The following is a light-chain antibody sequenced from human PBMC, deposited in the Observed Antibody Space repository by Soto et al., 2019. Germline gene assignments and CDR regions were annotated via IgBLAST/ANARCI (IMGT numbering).Light chain of an antibody. CDR1: QSVSSSY. J-gene: IGKJ2*01. Sequence: EIVLTQSPGTLSLSPGERATLSCRASQSVSSSYLAWYQQKPGQAPRLLIYGASSRATGILDRFSGSGSGTDFILTISRLEPEDVAVYYCQQYGSSPPYTFGQGIKLEIK. CDR3: QQYGSSPPYT. V-gene: IGKV3-20*01. CDR2: GAS.